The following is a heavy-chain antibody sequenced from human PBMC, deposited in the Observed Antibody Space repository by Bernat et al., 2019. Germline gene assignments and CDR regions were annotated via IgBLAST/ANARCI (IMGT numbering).Heavy chain of an antibody. CDR2: IYSGGNT. CDR1: GFTFSSYE. J-gene: IGHJ3*02. V-gene: IGHV3-66*01. Sequence: EVQLVESGGGLVQPGGSLRLSCAASGFTFSSYEMKWVRQAPGKGLEWVSVIYSGGNTYYADSVKGRFTISRDNSKKTLYLQMNSLRAEDTAMYYCARYYGGNSGSAFDIWGQGTMVTVSS. D-gene: IGHD4-23*01. CDR3: ARYYGGNSGSAFDI.